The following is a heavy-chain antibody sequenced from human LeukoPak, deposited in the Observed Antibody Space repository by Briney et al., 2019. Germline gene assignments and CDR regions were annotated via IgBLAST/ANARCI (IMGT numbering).Heavy chain of an antibody. CDR1: GFIFSIYW. CDR2: IDSDGRTT. D-gene: IGHD5-12*01. Sequence: GGSLSLSCAASGFIFSIYWMYWVRPAPGKGLVWVSRIDSDGRTTDYADSLRGRFIISRDNSKNTLYLQMNSLKADDTAIYYCVVASDALDLWGQGTTVTVSS. V-gene: IGHV3-74*01. J-gene: IGHJ3*01. CDR3: VVASDALDL.